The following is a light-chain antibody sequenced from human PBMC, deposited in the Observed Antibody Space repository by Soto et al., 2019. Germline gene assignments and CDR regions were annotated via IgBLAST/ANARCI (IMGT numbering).Light chain of an antibody. CDR1: SSDIGSYNY. Sequence: QSALTQPPSASGSPGQSVAISCTGTSSDIGSYNYVSWYQQHPGKVPKLIISEVTKRPSGVPDRFSGSKSGNTASLTISGLQVEDEADYYCASFAASPVFGGGTKVTVL. CDR3: ASFAASPV. CDR2: EVT. V-gene: IGLV2-8*01. J-gene: IGLJ3*02.